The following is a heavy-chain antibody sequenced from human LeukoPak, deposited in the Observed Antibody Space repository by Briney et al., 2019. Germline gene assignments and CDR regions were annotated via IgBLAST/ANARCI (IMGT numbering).Heavy chain of an antibody. J-gene: IGHJ3*02. V-gene: IGHV1-18*04. Sequence: GASVKVSCKASGYTFTSYYMHWVRQAPGQGLEWMGWISAYNGNTNYAQKLQGRVTMTTDTSTSTAYMELRSLRSDDTAVYYCARDLSPNYYDSSGYDAFDIWGQGTMVTVSS. CDR3: ARDLSPNYYDSSGYDAFDI. CDR1: GYTFTSYY. D-gene: IGHD3-22*01. CDR2: ISAYNGNT.